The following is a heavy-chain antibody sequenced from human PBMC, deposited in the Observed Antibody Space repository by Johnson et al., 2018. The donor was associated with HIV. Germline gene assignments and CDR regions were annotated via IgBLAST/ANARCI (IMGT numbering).Heavy chain of an antibody. CDR2: ISGSGSTI. V-gene: IGHV3-48*04. CDR1: GFTFSSYA. J-gene: IGHJ3*02. CDR3: ARVRAALRLAFDI. D-gene: IGHD4-17*01. Sequence: VQLVESGGGLVQPGGSLRLSCAASGFTFSSYAMSWVRQAPGKGLEWVSAISGSGSTIYYADSVKGRFTISRDNAKNSLYLQMNSLRAEDTAVYYCARVRAALRLAFDIWGQGTMVTVSS.